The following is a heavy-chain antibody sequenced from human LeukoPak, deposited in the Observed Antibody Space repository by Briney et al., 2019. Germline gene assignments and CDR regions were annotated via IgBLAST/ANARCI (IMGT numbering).Heavy chain of an antibody. CDR3: ARDPGGGWLRADY. Sequence: ASVKVSCKASGYTFTSYYMHWVRQAPGQGLEWMGGIIPIFGTANYAQKFQGRVTITADKSTSTAYMELSSLRSEDTAVYYCARDPGGGWLRADYWGQGTLVTVSS. CDR1: GYTFTSYY. CDR2: IIPIFGTA. V-gene: IGHV1-69*06. D-gene: IGHD5-12*01. J-gene: IGHJ4*02.